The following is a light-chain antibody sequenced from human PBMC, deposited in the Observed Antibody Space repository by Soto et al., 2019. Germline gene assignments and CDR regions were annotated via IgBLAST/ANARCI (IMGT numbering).Light chain of an antibody. V-gene: IGKV1-5*01. CDR3: KQYNIHYS. J-gene: IGKJ2*03. CDR2: DAS. Sequence: DIQITQSPSTLFASVGDRVTITCRARQSISRWLAWYQQKPGKAPKLLIYDASSLESGVPSRFSGSGSGTEVTLSISSLQPDDFATCYCKQYNIHYSFGQGTKLEIK. CDR1: QSISRW.